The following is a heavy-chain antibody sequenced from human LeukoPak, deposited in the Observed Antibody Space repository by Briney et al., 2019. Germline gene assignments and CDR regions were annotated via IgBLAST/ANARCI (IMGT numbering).Heavy chain of an antibody. V-gene: IGHV3-33*01. CDR1: GFTFSSYG. Sequence: GGSLRLSCAASGFTFSSYGMHWVRQAPGKGLEWVAVIWYDGSNKYYVDSVQGRFTISRDNSKNTLYLQMSSLRAEDTAEYYCARGDYYDSSGYYFPDAFDIWGQGTMVTVSS. CDR3: ARGDYYDSSGYYFPDAFDI. J-gene: IGHJ3*02. D-gene: IGHD3-22*01. CDR2: IWYDGSNK.